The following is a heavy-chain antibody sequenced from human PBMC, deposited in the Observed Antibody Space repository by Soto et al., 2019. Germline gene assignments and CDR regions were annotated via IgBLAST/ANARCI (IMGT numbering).Heavy chain of an antibody. Sequence: SETLSLTCTVSGGSISSYYWSWIRQPAGKGLEWIGRIYTSGSTNYNPSLKSRVTVSVDTSKNQFSLKLSSVTAADTAVYYCARDGMTTVIAYYYYYGMDVWGQGTTVTVSS. J-gene: IGHJ6*02. CDR3: ARDGMTTVIAYYYYYGMDV. CDR2: IYTSGST. CDR1: GGSISSYY. D-gene: IGHD4-17*01. V-gene: IGHV4-4*07.